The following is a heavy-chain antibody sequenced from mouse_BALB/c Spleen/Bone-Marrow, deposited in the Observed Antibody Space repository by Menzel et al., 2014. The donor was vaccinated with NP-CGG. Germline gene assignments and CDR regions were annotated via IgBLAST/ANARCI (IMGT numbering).Heavy chain of an antibody. CDR1: GFTFTDYY. CDR2: IRNKANGYTT. Sequence: EVMLVESGGGLGQPGGSLRLSCAPSGFTFTDYYMSWVRQPPGKALEWLGFIRNKANGYTTEYSASVKARFTISRDNSQSILYLQMNTLRAEDSATYYCARDTVITTHWYFDVWGAGTTVTVSS. D-gene: IGHD2-4*01. V-gene: IGHV7-3*02. J-gene: IGHJ1*01. CDR3: ARDTVITTHWYFDV.